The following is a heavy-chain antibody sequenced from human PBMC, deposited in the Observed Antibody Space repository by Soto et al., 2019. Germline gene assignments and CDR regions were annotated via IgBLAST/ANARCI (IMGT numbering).Heavy chain of an antibody. D-gene: IGHD6-6*01. CDR3: ARVGRGFPSGSSSTYFDY. CDR1: GGSISTSNYY. V-gene: IGHV4-39*01. J-gene: IGHJ4*02. Sequence: PSETLSLTCTVSGGSISTSNYYWGWIRQPPGKGLEWIGSIYKSGTTYYKPSLKSRVTISVDTSKNQFSLKLSSVTAADTAVYYCARVGRGFPSGSSSTYFDYWGQGTLVTVSS. CDR2: IYKSGTT.